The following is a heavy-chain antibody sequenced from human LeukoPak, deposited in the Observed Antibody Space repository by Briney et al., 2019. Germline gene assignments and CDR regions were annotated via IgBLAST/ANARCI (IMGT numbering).Heavy chain of an antibody. V-gene: IGHV4-38-2*02. J-gene: IGHJ5*02. CDR2: IYHSGST. CDR3: ARHKGEVVLWFGELFYNWFDP. D-gene: IGHD3-10*01. Sequence: SETLSLTCTVSGYSISSGYYWGWIRQPPGKGLEWIGSIYHSGSTYYNPSLKSRVTISVDTSKNQFSLKLSSVTAADTAVYYCARHKGEVVLWFGELFYNWFDPWGQGTLVTVSS. CDR1: GYSISSGYY.